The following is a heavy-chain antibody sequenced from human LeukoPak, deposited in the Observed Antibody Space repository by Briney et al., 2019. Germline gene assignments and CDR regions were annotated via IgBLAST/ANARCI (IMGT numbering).Heavy chain of an antibody. J-gene: IGHJ5*02. CDR2: ISYDGSNK. CDR1: GFTFSTYS. Sequence: PGGSLRLSCAASGFTFSTYSMNWVRQAPGKGLEWVAVISYDGSNKYYADSVKGRFTISRDNSKNTLYLQMNSLRAEDTAVYYCAREREVFWSGYYSRGDWFDPWGQGTLVTVSS. D-gene: IGHD3-3*01. CDR3: AREREVFWSGYYSRGDWFDP. V-gene: IGHV3-30*03.